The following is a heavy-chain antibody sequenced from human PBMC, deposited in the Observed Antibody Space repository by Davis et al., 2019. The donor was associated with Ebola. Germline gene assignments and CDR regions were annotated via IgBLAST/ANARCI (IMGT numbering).Heavy chain of an antibody. CDR1: GGTFSSYA. D-gene: IGHD2-21*02. V-gene: IGHV1-69*13. CDR2: IIPIFGTA. J-gene: IGHJ4*02. CDR3: ARGPSVATAHYFDY. Sequence: SVKVSCKASGGTFSSYAISWVRQAPGQGLEWMGGIIPIFGTANYAQKFQGRVTITADESTRIAYMELNSLTSEDTAVYYCARGPSVATAHYFDYWGQGTLVTVSS.